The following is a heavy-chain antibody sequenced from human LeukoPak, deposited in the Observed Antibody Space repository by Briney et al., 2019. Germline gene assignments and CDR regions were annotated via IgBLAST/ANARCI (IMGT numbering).Heavy chain of an antibody. CDR2: ISWNSGSI. J-gene: IGHJ4*02. CDR3: AKSLSGTTRCFDY. D-gene: IGHD1-7*01. CDR1: GFTFDDYA. Sequence: GGSLRLSCAASGFTFDDYAMHWVRQAPGKGLEWVSGISWNSGSIGYADSVKGRFTISRDNAKNSLYLQMNSLRAEDTAVYYCAKSLSGTTRCFDYWGQGTLVTVSS. V-gene: IGHV3-9*01.